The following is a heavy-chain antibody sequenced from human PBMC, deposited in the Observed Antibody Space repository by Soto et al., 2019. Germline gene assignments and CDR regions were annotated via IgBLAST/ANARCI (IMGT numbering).Heavy chain of an antibody. CDR2: INASGGST. J-gene: IGHJ3*02. D-gene: IGHD3-22*01. CDR1: GYTFTSYY. V-gene: IGHV1-46*01. CDR3: ARGYDSSRGAFDI. Sequence: QVQLVQSGAEVKKPGASVKVSCKASGYTFTSYYMHWVRQAPGQGLEWMGIINASGGSTSYAQKLQAKVTMTRDTSASTAYMELSSVRSEDPAVYYCARGYDSSRGAFDIWGQGTMVTVSS.